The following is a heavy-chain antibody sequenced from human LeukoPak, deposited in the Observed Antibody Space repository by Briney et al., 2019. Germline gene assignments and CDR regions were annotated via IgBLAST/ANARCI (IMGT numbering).Heavy chain of an antibody. V-gene: IGHV3-30-3*01. Sequence: GGSLRLSCAASGFTFSSYAMHWVRQAPGKGLEWVAVISYDGSNKYYADSVKGRFTISRDNSKNTLYLQMNSLRAEDTAVYYCARDGSSSDLDYWGQGTLVTVSS. CDR1: GFTFSSYA. D-gene: IGHD6-6*01. CDR3: ARDGSSSDLDY. CDR2: ISYDGSNK. J-gene: IGHJ4*02.